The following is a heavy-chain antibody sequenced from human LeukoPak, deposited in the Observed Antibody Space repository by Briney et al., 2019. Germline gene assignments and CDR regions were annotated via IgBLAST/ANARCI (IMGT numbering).Heavy chain of an antibody. CDR1: GFTFSSYW. V-gene: IGHV3-74*01. CDR3: ATGEVGAWLYLDN. Sequence: GGSLRLSCAASGFTFSSYWMHWVRQVPGEGLVWVSRINTDGRITVYADSVKGRFTISRDNAKNTLYLQMNSLRAEDTAVYYCATGEVGAWLYLDNWGQGTLVTVSS. CDR2: INTDGRIT. D-gene: IGHD1-26*01. J-gene: IGHJ4*02.